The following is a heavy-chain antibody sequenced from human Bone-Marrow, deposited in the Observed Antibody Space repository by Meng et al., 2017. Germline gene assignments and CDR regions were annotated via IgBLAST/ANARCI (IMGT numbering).Heavy chain of an antibody. Sequence: GESLKISCGASGFNFGDYIMHWVRQSPGRGLEWISRIVPDGGITTYADSVKGRFTVSRDNAKNTLYLQVNSLRADDTAVYYCARDLGWVLFDYWGQGVLVTVSS. D-gene: IGHD3-3*01. CDR3: ARDLGWVLFDY. CDR1: GFNFGDYI. J-gene: IGHJ4*02. CDR2: IVPDGGIT. V-gene: IGHV3-74*01.